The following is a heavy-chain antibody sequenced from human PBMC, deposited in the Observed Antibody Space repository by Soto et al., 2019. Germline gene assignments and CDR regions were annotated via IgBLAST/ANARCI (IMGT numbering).Heavy chain of an antibody. J-gene: IGHJ5*02. D-gene: IGHD4-17*01. CDR2: LSVYGDGK. CDR3: ARVLHGDEAWLGP. Sequence: ASLHVSCQAYCYTVSTYCITFVRHGNGQPLEWMGWLSVYGDGKNYSLKFQGRVSMNTDTSTTSAYRDMRSLRSDDMYVYDCARVLHGDEAWLGPWGQGTLVNGSS. V-gene: IGHV1-18*03. CDR1: CYTVSTYC.